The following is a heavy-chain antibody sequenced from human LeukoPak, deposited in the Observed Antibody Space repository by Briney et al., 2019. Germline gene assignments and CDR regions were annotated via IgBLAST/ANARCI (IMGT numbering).Heavy chain of an antibody. CDR2: IYYSGST. Sequence: SETLSLTCTVSGGSISSYYWSWIRQPPGKGLEWIGYIYYSGSTNYNPSLKSRVTISVDTSKNQFSLKLSSVTAADTAVYYRARGPYGSGSYYNLNWFDPWGQGTLVTVSS. CDR3: ARGPYGSGSYYNLNWFDP. V-gene: IGHV4-59*01. D-gene: IGHD3-10*01. J-gene: IGHJ5*02. CDR1: GGSISSYY.